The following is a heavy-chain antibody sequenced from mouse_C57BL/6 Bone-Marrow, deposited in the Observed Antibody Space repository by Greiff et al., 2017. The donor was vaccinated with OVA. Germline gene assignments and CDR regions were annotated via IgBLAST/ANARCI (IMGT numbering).Heavy chain of an antibody. CDR1: GFTITDYY. J-gene: IGHJ2*01. CDR3: ARIYYGNYDGLYYFDY. CDR2: IDPEDGET. D-gene: IGHD2-1*01. V-gene: IGHV14-2*01. Sequence: VQLQQSGAELVKPGASVKLSCTASGFTITDYYMHWVKQRTEQGLEWIGRIDPEDGETKSAPKFQGKATITADTSSNTAYLQLSSLTSEDTAVYYCARIYYGNYDGLYYFDYWGQGTTLTVSS.